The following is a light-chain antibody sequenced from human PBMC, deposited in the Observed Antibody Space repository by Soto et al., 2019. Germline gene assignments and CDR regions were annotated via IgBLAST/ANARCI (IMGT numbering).Light chain of an antibody. Sequence: EIVMTQSPATLSVSPGERATLSCRASQSVSSNLAWYQQKPGQAPRLLIYGASTRATGIPARFSGSGSGTEFSLTISSLQSEDLAVYYCLQYNSWPPLTFGGGTTLEIK. J-gene: IGKJ4*01. CDR2: GAS. V-gene: IGKV3-15*01. CDR1: QSVSSN. CDR3: LQYNSWPPLT.